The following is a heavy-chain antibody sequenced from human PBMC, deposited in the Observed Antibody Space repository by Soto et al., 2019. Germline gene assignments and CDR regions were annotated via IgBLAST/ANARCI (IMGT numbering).Heavy chain of an antibody. D-gene: IGHD3-10*01. CDR3: AKTRVADSGYYFDH. Sequence: GGSLRLSCAASGFSFGDSYMSWIRQSAGKGPEWLSYISGGSSYTKYAESVKGRFTISRDNARRSLFLQVNGLRADDTAIYYCAKTRVADSGYYFDHWGQGTMVTVSS. J-gene: IGHJ4*02. V-gene: IGHV3-11*03. CDR2: ISGGSSYT. CDR1: GFSFGDSY.